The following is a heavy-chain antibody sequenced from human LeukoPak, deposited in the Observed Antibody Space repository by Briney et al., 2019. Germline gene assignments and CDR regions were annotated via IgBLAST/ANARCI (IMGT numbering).Heavy chain of an antibody. CDR1: GFTVSSNY. D-gene: IGHD4-17*01. CDR2: IYSGGST. CDR3: ARLYGDYGTYYYYYGMDV. J-gene: IGHJ6*02. Sequence: PGGSLRLSCAASGFTVSSNYMSWVRQAPGKGLEWVSVIYSGGSTYYADSMKGRFTISRDNSKNTLYLQMNSLRAEDTAVYYCARLYGDYGTYYYYYGMDVWGQGTTVTVSS. V-gene: IGHV3-66*02.